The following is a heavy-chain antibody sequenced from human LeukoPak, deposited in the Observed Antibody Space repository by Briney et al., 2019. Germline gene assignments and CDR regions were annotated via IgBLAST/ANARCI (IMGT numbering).Heavy chain of an antibody. Sequence: GGSLRLSCAVSGITLSNYGMSWVRQAPGKGLEWVAGISDSGGRTNHADSVKGRFTISRDNPKNTLYLQMNSLRAEDTAVYFCAKRGVVIRVILVGFHKEAYYFDSWGQGALVTVSS. CDR2: ISDSGGRT. J-gene: IGHJ4*02. D-gene: IGHD3-22*01. V-gene: IGHV3-23*01. CDR3: AKRGVVIRVILVGFHKEAYYFDS. CDR1: GITLSNYG.